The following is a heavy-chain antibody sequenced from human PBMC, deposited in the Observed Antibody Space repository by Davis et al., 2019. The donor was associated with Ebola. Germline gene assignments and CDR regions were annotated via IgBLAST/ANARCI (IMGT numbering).Heavy chain of an antibody. D-gene: IGHD1-26*01. CDR1: GFTFSSYW. V-gene: IGHV3-74*01. Sequence: HTGGSLRLSCAASGFTFSSYWMHWVRQAPGKGLVWVSRINTDGSSTYHADSVKGRFTISRDNAKNTLYLQMNSLRAEDTAVYYCARGWELLGYWGQGTLVTVSS. CDR3: ARGWELLGY. CDR2: INTDGSST. J-gene: IGHJ4*02.